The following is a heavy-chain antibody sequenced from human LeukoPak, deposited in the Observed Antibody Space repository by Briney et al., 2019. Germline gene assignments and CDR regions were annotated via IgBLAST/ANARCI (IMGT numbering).Heavy chain of an antibody. CDR2: IKSKTDGGTT. V-gene: IGHV3-15*01. Sequence: GGSLRLSCAASGFTFSNAWMSWVRQAPGKGLEWVGRIKSKTDGGTTDYAAPVKGRFTISRDDSKNTLYLQMNSLKTEDTAVYYCTKGTYYYDSSGYSDYWGQGTLVTVSS. J-gene: IGHJ4*02. D-gene: IGHD3-22*01. CDR3: TKGTYYYDSSGYSDY. CDR1: GFTFSNAW.